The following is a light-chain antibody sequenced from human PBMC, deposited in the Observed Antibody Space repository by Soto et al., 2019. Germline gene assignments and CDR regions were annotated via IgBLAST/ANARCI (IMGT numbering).Light chain of an antibody. Sequence: EIVMTQSPATLSVSPGERATLSCRASQSVSSNLAWYQQKPGQAPRLLIYGASTRATGIPARFSGSGSGTEFTLTISSLQSEDFAVYYCQQRSGWPPLFTFGPGTKVDI. J-gene: IGKJ3*01. V-gene: IGKV3-15*01. CDR1: QSVSSN. CDR2: GAS. CDR3: QQRSGWPPLFT.